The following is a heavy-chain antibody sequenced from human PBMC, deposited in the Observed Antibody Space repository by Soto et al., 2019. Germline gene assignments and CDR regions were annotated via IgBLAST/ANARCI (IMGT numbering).Heavy chain of an antibody. V-gene: IGHV1-8*01. Sequence: QVQLVQSGAEVKKPGASVKVSCKASGYTFTSYDINWVRQATGQGLEWMGSMNPNSGNTGYAQKFQGRVTMTRNTSISTAYMELSSLRSEDTAVYYCARERGIAAAGTRWFDPWGQGTLVTVSS. D-gene: IGHD6-13*01. J-gene: IGHJ5*02. CDR2: MNPNSGNT. CDR1: GYTFTSYD. CDR3: ARERGIAAAGTRWFDP.